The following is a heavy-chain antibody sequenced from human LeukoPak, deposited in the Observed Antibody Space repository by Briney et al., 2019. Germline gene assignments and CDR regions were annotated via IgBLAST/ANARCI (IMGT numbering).Heavy chain of an antibody. V-gene: IGHV7-4-1*02. Sequence: ASVKVSCKAFGYTFTSYAMNWVRQAPGQGLEWMGWINTNTGNPTYAQGFTGRFVFSLDTSVSTAYLQISSLKAEDTAVYYCASDLHHDILTGYYRSYPNFDYWGQGTLVTVSS. CDR2: INTNTGNP. CDR3: ASDLHHDILTGYYRSYPNFDY. D-gene: IGHD3-9*01. J-gene: IGHJ4*02. CDR1: GYTFTSYA.